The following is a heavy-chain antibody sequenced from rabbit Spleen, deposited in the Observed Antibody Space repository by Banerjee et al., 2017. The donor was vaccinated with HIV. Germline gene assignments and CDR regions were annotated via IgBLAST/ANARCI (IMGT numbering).Heavy chain of an antibody. Sequence: QSLEESGGGLVKPGGTLTLTCTVSGFSFSSNWICWVRQAPGKGLEWIACIDTNDGDTDYANWPKGRFTISKTSSTTVTLQMTSLTAADTATYFCARDLVAVIGWNFSLWGQGTLVTVS. V-gene: IGHV1S40*01. D-gene: IGHD1-1*01. CDR3: ARDLVAVIGWNFSL. CDR1: GFSFSSNW. J-gene: IGHJ4*01. CDR2: IDTNDGDT.